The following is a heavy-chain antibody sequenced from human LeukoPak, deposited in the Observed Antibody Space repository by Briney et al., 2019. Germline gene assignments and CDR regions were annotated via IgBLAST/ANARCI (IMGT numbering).Heavy chain of an antibody. V-gene: IGHV4-61*02. CDR3: ARLRYYDFWSGYIY. J-gene: IGHJ4*02. CDR2: IYTSGST. CDR1: GGSISSGSYY. D-gene: IGHD3-3*01. Sequence: SETLSLTCTVSGGSISSGSYYWSWIRQPAGKGLEWIGRIYTSGSTNYNPSLKSRVTISVDTSKNQFSLKLSSVTAADTAVYYCARLRYYDFWSGYIYWGQGTLVTVSS.